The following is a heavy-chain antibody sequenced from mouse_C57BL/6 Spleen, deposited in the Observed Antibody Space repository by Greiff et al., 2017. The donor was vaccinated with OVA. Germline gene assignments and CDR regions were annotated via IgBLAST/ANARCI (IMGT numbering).Heavy chain of an antibody. CDR3: ARWVRNYFDY. V-gene: IGHV1-42*01. CDR1: GYSFTGYY. CDR2: INPSTGGT. J-gene: IGHJ2*01. D-gene: IGHD2-14*01. Sequence: VQLQQSGPELVKPGASVKISCKASGYSFTGYYMNWVKQSPEKSLEWIGEINPSTGGTTYNQKFKAKATLTVDKSSSTAYMQLKSLTSEDSAVYYCARWVRNYFDYWGQGTTLTVSS.